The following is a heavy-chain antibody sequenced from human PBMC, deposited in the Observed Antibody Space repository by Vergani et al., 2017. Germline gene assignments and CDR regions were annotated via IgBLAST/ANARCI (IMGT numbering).Heavy chain of an antibody. Sequence: QVQLQESGPGLVKPSETLSLTCTVSGGSISSYYWSWIRQPPGKGLEWIGYIYYSGSTNYNPSLKSRVTISVDTSKNQFSLKLSSVTAADTAVCYCASSIVVVTAIPFPGWFDPWGQGTLVTVSS. CDR2: IYYSGST. CDR1: GGSISSYY. J-gene: IGHJ5*02. D-gene: IGHD2-21*02. CDR3: ASSIVVVTAIPFPGWFDP. V-gene: IGHV4-59*08.